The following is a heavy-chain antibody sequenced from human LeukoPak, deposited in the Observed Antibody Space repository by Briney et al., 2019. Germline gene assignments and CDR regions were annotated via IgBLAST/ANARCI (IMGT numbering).Heavy chain of an antibody. D-gene: IGHD1-26*01. Sequence: SETLSLTCTVSGGSISSSSYYWGWIRQPPGKGLEWIGSIYYTRSTYYNPSLKSRVTISVDMSKNKFSLKLSSVTATDTAVYYCAREGAGAHYFDYWGQGTLVTVSS. V-gene: IGHV4-39*07. CDR3: AREGAGAHYFDY. CDR1: GGSISSSSYY. CDR2: IYYTRST. J-gene: IGHJ4*02.